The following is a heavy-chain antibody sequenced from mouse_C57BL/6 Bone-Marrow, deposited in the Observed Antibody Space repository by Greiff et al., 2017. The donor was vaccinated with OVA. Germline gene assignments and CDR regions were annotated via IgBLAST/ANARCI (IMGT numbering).Heavy chain of an antibody. D-gene: IGHD1-1*01. CDR3: ATVYHGSSHWYFDV. Sequence: QVQLQQSGPGLVQPSQSLSITCTVSGFSLTSYGVHWVRQSPGKGLEWLGVIWRGGSTDYNAAFMSRLSITKDNSKSHVFFKMTSLQADDTAIYYRATVYHGSSHWYFDVWGTGTTVTVSS. CDR2: IWRGGST. J-gene: IGHJ1*03. V-gene: IGHV2-5*01. CDR1: GFSLTSYG.